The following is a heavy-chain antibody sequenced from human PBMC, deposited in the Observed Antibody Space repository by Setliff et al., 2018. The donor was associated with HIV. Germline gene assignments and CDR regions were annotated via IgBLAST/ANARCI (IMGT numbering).Heavy chain of an antibody. CDR2: IYNIGST. J-gene: IGHJ6*03. D-gene: IGHD6-13*01. CDR1: SGSISTYY. CDR3: ARHRDPPGTSWIYYYYYMDL. V-gene: IGHV4-59*08. Sequence: SETLSLTCTVSSGSISTYYWSWIRQPPGKGLEWIGYIYNIGSTNYNPSLRSRVTISLDRSKNHVSLRLSSVTAADTGVYYCARHRDPPGTSWIYYYYYMDLWGEGTTVTVSS.